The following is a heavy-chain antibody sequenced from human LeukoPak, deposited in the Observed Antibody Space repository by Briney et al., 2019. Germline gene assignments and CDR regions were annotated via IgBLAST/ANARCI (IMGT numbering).Heavy chain of an antibody. J-gene: IGHJ4*02. D-gene: IGHD6-13*01. Sequence: SETLSLTCAVSGGSISGGRDFWGWIRQSPGKGLEWIGSIYYTGSTYYNPSLKSRVTISVDTSKSEFSLMVHSVTAADTAMYYCARRGITYSTSFFDSWGQGTLVTVAS. CDR1: GGSISGGRDF. CDR2: IYYTGST. CDR3: ARRGITYSTSFFDS. V-gene: IGHV4-39*01.